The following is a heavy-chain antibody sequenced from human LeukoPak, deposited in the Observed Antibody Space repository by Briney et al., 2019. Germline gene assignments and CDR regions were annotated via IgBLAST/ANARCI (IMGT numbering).Heavy chain of an antibody. J-gene: IGHJ6*03. CDR3: ARVISPENYFYFLEYYYMDV. D-gene: IGHD3/OR15-3a*01. CDR2: IYYSGST. Sequence: NPSQTLSLTCAVSGGSISSGGYSWSWIRQPPGKGLEWIGYIYYSGSTYYNPSLKSRVTISVDTSKNQFSLKLSSVTAADTAVYFCARVISPENYFYFLEYYYMDVWGKGATVTVSS. CDR1: GGSISSGGYS. V-gene: IGHV4-30-4*07.